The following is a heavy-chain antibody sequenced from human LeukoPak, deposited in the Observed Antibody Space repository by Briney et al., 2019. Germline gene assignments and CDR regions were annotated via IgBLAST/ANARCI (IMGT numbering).Heavy chain of an antibody. CDR3: ARDRVGSGWPRPYYFEV. Sequence: GASVKDLFNASGYTITGYYLPWVRQAPGQGLEWMRWLNPDTGATHSAQKFQGRITTTRDTSISTAYMDLSRLRSDDTAVYYCARDRVGSGWPRPYYFEVWGQGTLVTVSS. CDR1: GYTITGYY. CDR2: LNPDTGAT. D-gene: IGHD6-19*01. V-gene: IGHV1-2*02. J-gene: IGHJ4*02.